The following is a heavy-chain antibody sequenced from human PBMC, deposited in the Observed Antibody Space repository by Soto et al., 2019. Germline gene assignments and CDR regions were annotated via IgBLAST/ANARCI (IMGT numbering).Heavy chain of an antibody. CDR3: AKEGPYDILTGYRRYFDY. J-gene: IGHJ4*02. Sequence: EVQLVESGGGLVQPGRSLRLSCAASGFTFDDYAMHWVRQAPGKGLEWVSGISWNSGSIGYADSVKGRITISRDNAKNSLYLQMNSLRAEDTALYYCAKEGPYDILTGYRRYFDYWGQGTLVTVSS. CDR2: ISWNSGSI. V-gene: IGHV3-9*01. D-gene: IGHD3-9*01. CDR1: GFTFDDYA.